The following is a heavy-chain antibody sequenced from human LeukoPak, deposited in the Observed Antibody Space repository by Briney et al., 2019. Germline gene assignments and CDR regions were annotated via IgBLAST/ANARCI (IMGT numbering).Heavy chain of an antibody. J-gene: IGHJ6*02. Sequence: GGSLRLFCAASGFTFHSYSMNWVRQAPGKGLEWVSSISSSSSYIYYADSVKGRFTISRGIDKNSLYLHMNSLRAENTAVYYGARAEVLLRYFRRSADYYGMDVWGQGTTVAVSS. CDR3: ARAEVLLRYFRRSADYYGMDV. CDR2: ISSSSSYI. CDR1: GFTFHSYS. V-gene: IGHV3-21*01. D-gene: IGHD3-9*01.